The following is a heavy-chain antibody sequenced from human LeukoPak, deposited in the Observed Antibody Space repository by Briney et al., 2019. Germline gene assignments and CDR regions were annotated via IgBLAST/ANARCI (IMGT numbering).Heavy chain of an antibody. J-gene: IGHJ4*02. CDR3: ARALWSYDSSGYYLDY. D-gene: IGHD3-22*01. CDR2: IIPIFGTA. CDR1: GGTFSSYA. Sequence: SVKVSCKASGGTFSSYAISWVRQAPGQGLEWMGRIIPIFGTANYAQKFQGRVTIATDESTSTAYMELSSRRSEDTAVYYCARALWSYDSSGYYLDYWGQGTLVTVSS. V-gene: IGHV1-69*05.